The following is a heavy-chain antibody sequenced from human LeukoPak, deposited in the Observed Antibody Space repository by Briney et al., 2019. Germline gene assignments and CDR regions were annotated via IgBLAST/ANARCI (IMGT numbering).Heavy chain of an antibody. CDR2: IYHSGRT. CDR3: ARDRIAVSDPPNWFDP. CDR1: GYSISSGYY. J-gene: IGHJ5*02. V-gene: IGHV4-38-2*02. D-gene: IGHD6-19*01. Sequence: PSETLSLTCSVSGYSISSGYYWGWIRQPPGKGLEWIGSIYHSGRTYFNPSLKSRVTISIDTSKNQFSLKLSSVTAADTAVYYCARDRIAVSDPPNWFDPWGQGTLVIVSS.